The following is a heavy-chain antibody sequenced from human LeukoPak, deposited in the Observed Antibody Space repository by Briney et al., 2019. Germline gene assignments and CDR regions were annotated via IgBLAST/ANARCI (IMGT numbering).Heavy chain of an antibody. J-gene: IGHJ6*04. CDR3: ARIGEDGMDV. CDR1: GFTFSSYE. Sequence: GGSLRLSCAASGFTFSSYEMNWVRQAPGKGLEWVSYISSSGSTIYYADSVKGRFTISRDNAKNSLYLQMNSLRAEDTAVYYCARIGEDGMDVWANGTTVTVSS. CDR2: ISSSGSTI. V-gene: IGHV3-48*03.